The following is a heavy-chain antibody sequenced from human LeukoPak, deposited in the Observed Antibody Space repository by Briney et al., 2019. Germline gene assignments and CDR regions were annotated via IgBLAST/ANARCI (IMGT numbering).Heavy chain of an antibody. J-gene: IGHJ1*01. CDR3: ARSSEIVVVTLEYFQH. CDR2: ISAYNGNT. D-gene: IGHD3-22*01. V-gene: IGHV1-18*01. CDR1: GYTFTSYG. Sequence: ASVKVSCKASGYTFTSYGISWVRQAPGQGLEWMGWISAYNGNTNYAQKLQGRVTMTTDTSTSTAYMELRSLRSDDTAVYYCARSSEIVVVTLEYFQHWGQGTLVTVSS.